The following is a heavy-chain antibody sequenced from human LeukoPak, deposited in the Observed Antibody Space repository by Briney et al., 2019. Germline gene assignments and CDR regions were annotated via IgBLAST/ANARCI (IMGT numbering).Heavy chain of an antibody. J-gene: IGHJ5*02. CDR1: GYTHTDYY. CDR2: INPNGGGT. D-gene: IGHD4-11*01. Sequence: ASVTVSFMASGYTHTDYYIHWVRPAPGQGLEWMGWINPNGGGTDYAQRFQGRVTITRDTSINTAYMELSRLRSDDTAVYYCAREGRSNYVRDWFDPWGQGTLVTVSS. CDR3: AREGRSNYVRDWFDP. V-gene: IGHV1-2*02.